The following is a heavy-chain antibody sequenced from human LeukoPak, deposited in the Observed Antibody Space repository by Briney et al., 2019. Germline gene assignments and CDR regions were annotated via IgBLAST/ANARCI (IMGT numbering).Heavy chain of an antibody. J-gene: IGHJ4*02. Sequence: ASVRVSCKASGYTFTGYHMHWVRQAPGQGLEWMGWINPNSGGTNYAQKFQGRVTMTRDTSISTAYMELSRLTSDDTAVYYCARVGEYGSGSYLLYWGQGTLVTVSS. D-gene: IGHD3-10*01. CDR1: GYTFTGYH. CDR3: ARVGEYGSGSYLLY. V-gene: IGHV1-2*02. CDR2: INPNSGGT.